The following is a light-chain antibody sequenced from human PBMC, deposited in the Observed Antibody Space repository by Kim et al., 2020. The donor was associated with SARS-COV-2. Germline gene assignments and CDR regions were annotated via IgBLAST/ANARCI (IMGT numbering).Light chain of an antibody. Sequence: PGQRTTLSCRASQNIVTYVACYQQRPGQAPRLLVYDASNRATGVPDRFSGSGSGTDFTLTISSLEPEDFSIYYCQHRNSWPPAVTFGGGTKVDIK. J-gene: IGKJ4*01. CDR1: QNIVTY. V-gene: IGKV3-11*01. CDR3: QHRNSWPPAVT. CDR2: DAS.